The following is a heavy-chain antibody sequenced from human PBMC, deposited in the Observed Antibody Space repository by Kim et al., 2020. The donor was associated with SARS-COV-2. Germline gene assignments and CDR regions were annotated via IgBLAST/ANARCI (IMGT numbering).Heavy chain of an antibody. D-gene: IGHD2-21*01. CDR3: ARRCGGSDADWFDP. V-gene: IGHV1-2*04. Sequence: ASVKVSCKASGYTFTGYYMHWVRQAPGQGLEWMGWINPNSGGTNYAQKFQGWVTMTRDTSISTAYMELSRLRSDDTAVYYCARRCGGSDADWFDPWGQGTLVTVSS. CDR1: GYTFTGYY. J-gene: IGHJ5*02. CDR2: INPNSGGT.